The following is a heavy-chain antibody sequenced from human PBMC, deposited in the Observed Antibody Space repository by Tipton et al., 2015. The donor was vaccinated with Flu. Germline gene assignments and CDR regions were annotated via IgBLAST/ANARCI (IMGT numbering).Heavy chain of an antibody. J-gene: IGHJ4*02. CDR1: GDSMGSDYY. Sequence: GLVKPSETLSLTCSVSGDSMGSDYYWGWIRQPPGKGLEWIGNIHRSGNTYRNPSLKSRVTMSVDTSKNQFSLRLTSVTAADTAVYYCARDGWGGTYYQTGSAQFDYWGQGTLVTVSS. CDR2: IHRSGNT. CDR3: ARDGWGGTYYQTGSAQFDY. V-gene: IGHV4-38-2*02. D-gene: IGHD2-15*01.